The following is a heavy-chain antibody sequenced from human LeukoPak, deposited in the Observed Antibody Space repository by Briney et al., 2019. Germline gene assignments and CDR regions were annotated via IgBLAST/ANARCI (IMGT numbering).Heavy chain of an antibody. CDR1: GGTFSSYA. V-gene: IGHV1-69*04. CDR3: ASYQEYYYDSGGQTEQKYYFDY. CDR2: IIPILGIA. J-gene: IGHJ4*02. Sequence: SVKVSCKASGGTFSSYAISWVRQAPGQGLEWMGRIIPILGIADYAQKFQGRVTITADKSTSTAYMELSSLRSEDTAVYYCASYQEYYYDSGGQTEQKYYFDYWGQGTLVTVSS. D-gene: IGHD3-22*01.